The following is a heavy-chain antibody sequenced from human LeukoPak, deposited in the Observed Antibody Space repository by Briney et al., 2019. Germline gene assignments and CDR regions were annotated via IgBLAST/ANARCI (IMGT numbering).Heavy chain of an antibody. CDR3: ARCASGYDKPFGY. Sequence: PGGSLRLSCAASGFTFSSYSMNWVRQAPGKGLEWVSSISSSSSYIYYADSVKGRFTISRDNAKNSLYLQMNSLRAEDTAVYYCARCASGYDKPFGYWGQGTLVTVSS. CDR1: GFTFSSYS. D-gene: IGHD5-12*01. CDR2: ISSSSSYI. J-gene: IGHJ4*02. V-gene: IGHV3-21*01.